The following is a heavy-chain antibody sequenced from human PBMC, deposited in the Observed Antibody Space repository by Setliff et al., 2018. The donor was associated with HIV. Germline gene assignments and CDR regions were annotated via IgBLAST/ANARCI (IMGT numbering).Heavy chain of an antibody. D-gene: IGHD3-9*01. J-gene: IGHJ6*03. CDR3: ARSNSGSGTGRGYYYHMDV. CDR2: ASPSGSS. CDR1: GGSLDSGNYY. V-gene: IGHV4-61*02. Sequence: SETLSLTCTLSGGSLDSGNYYWSWIRQPAGKGLEWIGRASPSGSSNYSPSLKSRVSISIDTSKQFSLNVRSLTAADTAVYYCARSNSGSGTGRGYYYHMDVWGNGTTVTVTS.